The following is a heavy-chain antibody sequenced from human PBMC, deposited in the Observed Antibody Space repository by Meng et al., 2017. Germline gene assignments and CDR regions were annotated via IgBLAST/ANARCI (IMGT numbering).Heavy chain of an antibody. CDR1: GFTFSSYA. CDR3: AREVFGYSSSWYRVPDY. V-gene: IGHV3-30*04. Sequence: GESLKISCAASGFTFSSYAMHWVRQAPGKGLEWVAVISYDGSNKYYADSVKGRFTISRDNSKNTLYLQMNSLRAEDTAVYYCAREVFGYSSSWYRVPDYWGQGTLVTVSS. J-gene: IGHJ4*02. D-gene: IGHD6-13*01. CDR2: ISYDGSNK.